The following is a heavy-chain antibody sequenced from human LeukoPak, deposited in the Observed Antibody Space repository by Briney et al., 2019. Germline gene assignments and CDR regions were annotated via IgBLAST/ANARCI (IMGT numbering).Heavy chain of an antibody. CDR1: GFIFRSNG. CDR3: ATLQEN. Sequence: GGSLTLSCAASGFIFRSNGMHWVRQAPGKGLEWLAVIWHDGSNQYYADSVKGRFTISRDNSKNTLYLQMNSLRVEDTAVYYCATLQENWGQGTLVSVSS. J-gene: IGHJ4*02. V-gene: IGHV3-30*02. CDR2: IWHDGSNQ.